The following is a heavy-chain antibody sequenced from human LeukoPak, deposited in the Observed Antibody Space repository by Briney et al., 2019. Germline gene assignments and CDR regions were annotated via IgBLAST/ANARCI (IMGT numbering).Heavy chain of an antibody. D-gene: IGHD2-2*01. CDR3: AREISGIVVVPAANDY. J-gene: IGHJ4*02. CDR2: ISSSSSYI. CDR1: GFTFSSYS. V-gene: IGHV3-21*01. Sequence: GGSLRLSCAASGFTFSSYSMNWVRQAPGKGLEWVSSISSSSSYIYYADSVKGRFTISRDSAKNSLYLQMNSLRAEDTAVYYCAREISGIVVVPAANDYWGQGTLVTVSS.